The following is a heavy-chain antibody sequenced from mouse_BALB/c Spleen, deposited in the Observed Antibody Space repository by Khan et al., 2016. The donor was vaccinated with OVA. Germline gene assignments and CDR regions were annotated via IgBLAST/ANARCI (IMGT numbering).Heavy chain of an antibody. J-gene: IGHJ3*01. D-gene: IGHD2-14*01. CDR3: ARGGYGGFAY. CDR2: MFPGDGST. V-gene: IGHV1-85*01. Sequence: QVQLQQSGAELVKPGASVKLSCKASGYTFTSYDINWVRQRPEQGLEWIGWMFPGDGSTKYNENFKGKATLTKDKSSSTAYLQLSRLTSEDSGAYFCARGGYGGFAYWGQGTLVTVSA. CDR1: GYTFTSYD.